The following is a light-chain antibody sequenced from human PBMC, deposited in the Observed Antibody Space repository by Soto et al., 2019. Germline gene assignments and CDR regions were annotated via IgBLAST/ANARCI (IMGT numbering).Light chain of an antibody. CDR1: SSDIGGYNY. CDR3: SSFTSRHPYV. Sequence: QSALTQPASVSGSPGQSTTISCTGTSSDIGGYNYVSWYQQLPGEAPKLIIYDVSDRPSGVSTRFSGSQSGNTASLTISGLQAEDEGDYSCSSFTSRHPYVFGTGTKVTVL. J-gene: IGLJ1*01. CDR2: DVS. V-gene: IGLV2-14*01.